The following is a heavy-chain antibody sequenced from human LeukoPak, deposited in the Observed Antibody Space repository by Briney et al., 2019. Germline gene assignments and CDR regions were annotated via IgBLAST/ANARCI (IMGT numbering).Heavy chain of an antibody. J-gene: IGHJ4*02. CDR2: IKLDGSEK. Sequence: PGGSLRLSCVASGFTFGKYWMSWVRQAPGKGLEWVAHIKLDGSEKHYVDSVKGRFTISRDNTKNSLYLQMNSLRAEDTAVFYCARDQYDTWSRRGNFDSWGQGTLVIVSS. V-gene: IGHV3-7*03. CDR3: ARDQYDTWSRRGNFDS. CDR1: GFTFGKYW. D-gene: IGHD3-3*01.